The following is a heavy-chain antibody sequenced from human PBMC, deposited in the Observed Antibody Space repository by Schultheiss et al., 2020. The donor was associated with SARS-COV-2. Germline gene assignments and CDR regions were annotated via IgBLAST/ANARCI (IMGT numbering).Heavy chain of an antibody. V-gene: IGHV4-61*09. D-gene: IGHD2-15*01. CDR3: ARARVVAAYTLNYYYGMDV. CDR2: INHSGST. Sequence: SQTLSLTCTVSGGSISSGSYYWSWIRQPAGKGLEWIGEINHSGSTNYNPSLKSRVTISVDTSKNQFSLKLSSVTAADTAVYYCARARVVAAYTLNYYYGMDVWGQGTTVTVSS. J-gene: IGHJ6*02. CDR1: GGSISSGSYY.